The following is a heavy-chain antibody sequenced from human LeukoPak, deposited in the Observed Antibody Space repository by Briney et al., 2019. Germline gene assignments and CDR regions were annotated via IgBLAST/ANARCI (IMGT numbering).Heavy chain of an antibody. CDR1: GFTFSSYA. CDR2: ISHDGSNK. CDR3: ARPLSYYYDSSGYSN. D-gene: IGHD3-22*01. Sequence: GRSLRLSCAASGFTFSSYAMHWVRQAPGKGLEWVAVISHDGSNKYYADSVKGRFTISRDNSKNTLYLQMNSLRAEDTAVYYCARPLSYYYDSSGYSNWGQGTLVTVSS. J-gene: IGHJ4*02. V-gene: IGHV3-30-3*01.